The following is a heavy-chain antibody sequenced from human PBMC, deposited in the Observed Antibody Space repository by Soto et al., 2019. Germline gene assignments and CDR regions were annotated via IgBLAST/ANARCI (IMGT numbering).Heavy chain of an antibody. D-gene: IGHD2-15*01. Sequence: PGGSLRLSCAASGLTFDDYPMHWLRQAPGKGLEWVSGISWNSGTIGYADSVKGRFTISRDNANNFLYLQMNGLRAEDTALYYCAKDACSGGSCYLLFNWFDPWGQGTLVTVSS. J-gene: IGHJ5*02. CDR2: ISWNSGTI. V-gene: IGHV3-9*01. CDR3: AKDACSGGSCYLLFNWFDP. CDR1: GLTFDDYP.